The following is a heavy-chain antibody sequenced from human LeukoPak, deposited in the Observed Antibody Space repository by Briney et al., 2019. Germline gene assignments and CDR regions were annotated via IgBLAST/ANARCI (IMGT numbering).Heavy chain of an antibody. Sequence: ASVKVSCKASGYTFTGYYMHWVRQAPGQGLEWMGWINPNSGGTNYAQKFQGRVTMTRDTSISTAYMELSRLRSDDTAVYYCARDLVMIERDYFDYWGQGTLVTVSS. CDR1: GYTFTGYY. CDR3: ARDLVMIERDYFDY. CDR2: INPNSGGT. V-gene: IGHV1-2*02. J-gene: IGHJ4*02. D-gene: IGHD3-22*01.